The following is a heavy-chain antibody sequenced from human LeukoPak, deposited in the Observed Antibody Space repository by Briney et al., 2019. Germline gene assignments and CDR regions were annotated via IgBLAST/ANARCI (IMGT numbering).Heavy chain of an antibody. CDR3: ARGERSSSAPTY. Sequence: SETLSLTCAVYGGSFSGYYWSWIRQPPGKGLEWIGEINHSGSTNYNPSLKSRVTISVDTSKNQFSLKLSSVTAADTAVYYCARGERSSSAPTYWGQGTLVTVSS. J-gene: IGHJ4*02. CDR2: INHSGST. CDR1: GGSFSGYY. V-gene: IGHV4-34*01. D-gene: IGHD6-6*01.